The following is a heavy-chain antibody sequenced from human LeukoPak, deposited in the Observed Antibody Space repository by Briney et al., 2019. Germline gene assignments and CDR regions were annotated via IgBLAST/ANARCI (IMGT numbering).Heavy chain of an antibody. CDR1: GGTFSSYA. CDR2: IIPILGIA. CDR3: ARDGVATIRGINWFDP. Sequence: SVKVSCKASGGTFSSYAISWVLQAPGQGLEWMGRIIPILGIANYAQKFQGRVTITADNSTSTAYMELSSLRSEDTAVYYCARDGVATIRGINWFDPWGQGTLVTVSS. D-gene: IGHD5-24*01. V-gene: IGHV1-69*04. J-gene: IGHJ5*02.